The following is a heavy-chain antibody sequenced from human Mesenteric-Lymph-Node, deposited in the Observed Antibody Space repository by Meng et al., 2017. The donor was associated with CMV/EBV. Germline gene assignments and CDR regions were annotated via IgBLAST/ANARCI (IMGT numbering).Heavy chain of an antibody. CDR2: ISGSGGST. V-gene: IGHV3-23*01. CDR3: AKSRGYAPVDF. CDR1: GFTFSSYA. D-gene: IGHD3-16*01. Sequence: GESLKISCAASGFTFSSYAMSWVRQAPGKGLEWVSAISGSGGSTYYADSVKGRFTISRDNSKNTLYLEMRSLTVEDTSVYYCAKSRGYAPVDFWGQGTLVTVSS. J-gene: IGHJ4*02.